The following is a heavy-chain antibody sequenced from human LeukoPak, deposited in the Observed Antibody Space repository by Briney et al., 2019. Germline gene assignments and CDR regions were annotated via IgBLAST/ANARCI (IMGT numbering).Heavy chain of an antibody. D-gene: IGHD6-6*01. CDR1: GYTFTSYG. CDR3: ARDDPAIAARRFDY. V-gene: IGHV1-18*01. Sequence: VASVKVSCKASGYTFTSYGISWVRQAPGQGLEWMGWISAYNGNTNYAQKLQGRVTMTTDTSTSTAYMELRSLRSDDTAVYYCARDDPAIAARRFDYWGQGTLVTVSS. J-gene: IGHJ4*02. CDR2: ISAYNGNT.